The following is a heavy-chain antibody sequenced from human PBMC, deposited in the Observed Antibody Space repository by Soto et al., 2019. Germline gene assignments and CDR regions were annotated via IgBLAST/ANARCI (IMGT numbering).Heavy chain of an antibody. V-gene: IGHV1-18*01. D-gene: IGHD2-15*01. CDR1: GYSFTSYG. Sequence: ASVKVSCKASGYSFTSYGINWVRQAPGQGLEWMGWISPHNGFGNYAQQFQGRVSMTTDTSTSTAYMELRSLRSDDTAVYYCASRGDLMFPAPWDYWGQGTLVTVSS. CDR2: ISPHNGFG. J-gene: IGHJ4*02. CDR3: ASRGDLMFPAPWDY.